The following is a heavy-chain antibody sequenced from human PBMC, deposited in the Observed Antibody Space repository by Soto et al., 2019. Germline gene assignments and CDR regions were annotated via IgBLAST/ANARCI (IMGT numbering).Heavy chain of an antibody. V-gene: IGHV4-39*01. CDR2: IHSGGTT. D-gene: IGHD3-10*01. CDR1: GGFISSSSSY. J-gene: IGHJ4*02. Sequence: QLQLQESGPGLVKPSETLSLTCTVAGGFISSSSSYWGWIRQSPGKGLEWIANIHSGGTTSYNSSLKSRVIISVDTSKDQFSLWMSYVTAADTAVYYCARLLTPAFGRGYFDRWGQGTLVIVSS. CDR3: ARLLTPAFGRGYFDR.